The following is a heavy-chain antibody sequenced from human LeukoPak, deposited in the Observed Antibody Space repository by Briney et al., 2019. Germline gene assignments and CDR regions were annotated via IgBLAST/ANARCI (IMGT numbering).Heavy chain of an antibody. J-gene: IGHJ6*03. Sequence: SQTLSLTCIVSGDSTSTGDYYCSWIRQPDGKGLEWIGRIYTSGSTNYNPSLKSRVTMSVDTSKNQFSLKLSSVTAADTAVYFCARGRVVPAATRSRGPGGSYYYYYMDVWGKGTTVTISS. CDR1: GDSTSTGDYY. V-gene: IGHV4-61*02. CDR3: ARGRVVPAATRSRGPGGSYYYYYMDV. D-gene: IGHD2-2*01. CDR2: IYTSGST.